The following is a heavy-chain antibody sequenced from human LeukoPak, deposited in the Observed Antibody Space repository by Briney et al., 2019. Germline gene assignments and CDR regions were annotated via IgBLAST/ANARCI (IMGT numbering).Heavy chain of an antibody. Sequence: GASVKVSCKASGYTFSTYGLMWVRQAPGQGLEWMGWINTNNGNTNYAQKFQGRVTMTTDTFTSTGYMELRSLRSDDTAVYYCARKWCTGDCYLFDPWGQGTLVTVSS. D-gene: IGHD2-21*02. CDR1: GYTFSTYG. CDR2: INTNNGNT. J-gene: IGHJ5*02. CDR3: ARKWCTGDCYLFDP. V-gene: IGHV1-18*01.